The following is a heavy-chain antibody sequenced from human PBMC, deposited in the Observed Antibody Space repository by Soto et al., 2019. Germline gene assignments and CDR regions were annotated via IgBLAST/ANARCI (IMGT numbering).Heavy chain of an antibody. CDR2: IYWDDYK. Sequence: QITLKESGPTVVKPTETLTLTCTFSGFSLTTSGVGVGWVRQSPGKAPEWLALIYWDDYKRYSTSLNSRLIITKNTSKNQVVLTMANVDPADTATYYCAHRVLRTVFGLVTTTAIYFDFWGPGTPVVVSS. CDR1: GFSLTTSGVG. CDR3: AHRVLRTVFGLVTTTAIYFDF. J-gene: IGHJ4*02. D-gene: IGHD3-3*01. V-gene: IGHV2-5*02.